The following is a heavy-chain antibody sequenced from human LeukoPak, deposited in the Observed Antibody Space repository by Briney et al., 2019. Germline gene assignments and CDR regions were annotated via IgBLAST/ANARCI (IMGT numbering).Heavy chain of an antibody. D-gene: IGHD6-19*01. V-gene: IGHV3-66*01. J-gene: IGHJ4*02. CDR3: ARGYSSGWNEPPLDY. CDR1: EFSVGSNY. CDR2: IYSGGST. Sequence: GGSLRLSCAASEFSVGSNYMTWVRQAPGKGLEWVSLIYSGGSTYYADSVKGRFTISRDNSKNTLYLQMNSLRAEDTAVYYCARGYSSGWNEPPLDYWGQGTLVTVSS.